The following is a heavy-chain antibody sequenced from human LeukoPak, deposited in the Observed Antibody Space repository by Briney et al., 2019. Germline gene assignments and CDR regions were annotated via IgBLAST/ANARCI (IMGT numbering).Heavy chain of an antibody. Sequence: PSETLSLTCTVSGGSISSGGYYWSWILQHPGKGLEWIGYIYYSGSTYYNPSLKSRVTISVDTSKNQFSLKLSSVTAADTAVYYCARGGKRCSSTSCYANYYYYGMDVWGQGTTVTVSS. CDR2: IYYSGST. V-gene: IGHV4-31*03. J-gene: IGHJ6*02. CDR1: GGSISSGGYY. D-gene: IGHD2-2*01. CDR3: ARGGKRCSSTSCYANYYYYGMDV.